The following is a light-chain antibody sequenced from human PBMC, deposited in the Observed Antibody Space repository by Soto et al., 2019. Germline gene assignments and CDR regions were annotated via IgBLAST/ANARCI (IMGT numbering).Light chain of an antibody. J-gene: IGKJ1*01. CDR1: QSISSY. CDR2: DAS. Sequence: DFQMTQSPSSLSASVGDRVTTTCRASQSISSYLNWYQQKPGKAPRLLIYDASNLQRGVPSRFSGSGSGTEFTLTITSMQPEDFATYYCQQYNDYSGMCGQGTKVDI. V-gene: IGKV1-5*01. CDR3: QQYNDYSGM.